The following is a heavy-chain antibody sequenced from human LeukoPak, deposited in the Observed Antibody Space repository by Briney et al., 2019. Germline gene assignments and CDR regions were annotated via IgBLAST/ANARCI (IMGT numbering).Heavy chain of an antibody. J-gene: IGHJ4*02. CDR3: ARVGISGCCSTDY. CDR1: GYTFTTCG. D-gene: IGHD2-15*01. CDR2: ISGYNGNT. Sequence: ASVKVSCKASGYTFTTCGISWMRQAPGQGLEWMGWISGYNGNTNYAQNLQGRVTMTADTSTSTAYMELRSLRSDDTAVYYCARVGISGCCSTDYWGQGTLVTVPS. V-gene: IGHV1-18*01.